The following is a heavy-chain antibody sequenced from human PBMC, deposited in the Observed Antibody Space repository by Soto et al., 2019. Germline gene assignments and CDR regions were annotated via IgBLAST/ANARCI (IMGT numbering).Heavy chain of an antibody. J-gene: IGHJ3*02. CDR1: GFTFSSYS. Sequence: EVQLVESGGGLVQPGGSLRLSCAASGFTFSSYSMNWVRQAPGKGLEWVSYISSRGSTIYYADSVKGRFTISRDNANNELYLQMNSLRDEDTAVYYCAGRHGAAFDIWGQGTMVTVSS. CDR2: ISSRGSTI. CDR3: AGRHGAAFDI. V-gene: IGHV3-48*02. D-gene: IGHD3-16*01.